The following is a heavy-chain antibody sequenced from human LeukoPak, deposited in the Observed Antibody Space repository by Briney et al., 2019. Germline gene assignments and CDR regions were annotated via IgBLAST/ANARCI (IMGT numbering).Heavy chain of an antibody. V-gene: IGHV1-18*01. CDR1: GYTFTSYG. CDR3: ARAATYYDILTGIDY. Sequence: VASVKVSCKASGYTFTSYGISWVRQAPGQGLEWMGWISAYNGNTNYAQKLQGRVTMTTDTSTSTAYMELRSLRSDDTAVYYCARAATYYDILTGIDYWGQGTLVTVSS. D-gene: IGHD3-9*01. CDR2: ISAYNGNT. J-gene: IGHJ4*02.